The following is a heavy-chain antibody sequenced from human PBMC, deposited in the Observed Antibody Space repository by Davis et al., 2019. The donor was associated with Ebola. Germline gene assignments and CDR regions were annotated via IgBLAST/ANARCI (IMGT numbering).Heavy chain of an antibody. CDR3: ARPTYYYDSSGYYSH. CDR2: INHSGST. J-gene: IGHJ4*02. CDR1: GGSFSGYY. Sequence: GSLRLSCAVYGGSFSGYYWSWICQPPGKGLEWIGEINHSGSTNYNPSLKSRVTISVDTSKNQFSLKLSSVTAADTAVYYCARPTYYYDSSGYYSHWGQGTLVTVSS. V-gene: IGHV4-34*01. D-gene: IGHD3-22*01.